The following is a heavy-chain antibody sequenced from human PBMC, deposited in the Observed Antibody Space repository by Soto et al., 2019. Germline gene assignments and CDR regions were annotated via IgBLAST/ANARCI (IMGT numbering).Heavy chain of an antibody. Sequence: PSETLSLTCTVSGASNSSYFWSWIRQPAGKGLEWIGRIYTSGSTHYNPSLKSRVTISVDTSKTQFSLKLSSVTAADTAVYYCARVPNRGQLNYGMDVWGQGTTVTVSS. V-gene: IGHV4-4*07. CDR3: ARVPNRGQLNYGMDV. J-gene: IGHJ6*02. CDR1: GASNSSYF. D-gene: IGHD2-2*01. CDR2: IYTSGST.